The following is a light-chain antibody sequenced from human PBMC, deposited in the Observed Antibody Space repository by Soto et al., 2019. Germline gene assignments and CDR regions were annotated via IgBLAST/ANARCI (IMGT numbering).Light chain of an antibody. V-gene: IGLV2-14*03. Sequence: QSALTQPASVSGSPGQSITISCTGTSSDVGGYNYVPWYQQHPGKAPKLIISDVSNRPSGVSNRFSGSKSGNTASLTISGLQAEDEADYYCNSYTSSSAHVFGTGTKVTVL. CDR1: SSDVGGYNY. CDR2: DVS. J-gene: IGLJ1*01. CDR3: NSYTSSSAHV.